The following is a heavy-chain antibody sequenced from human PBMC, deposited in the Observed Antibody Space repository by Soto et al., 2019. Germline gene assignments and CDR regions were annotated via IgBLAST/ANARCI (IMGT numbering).Heavy chain of an antibody. Sequence: SVKVYCQASGYTFTSYGISWVRQAPVQGLEWMGWISAYNGNTNYAQKVQGRVTMTTDTSTSTAYMELRSLRSDDTAVYYCARDCSSTSCFPVYWGQGTLVTVSS. D-gene: IGHD2-2*01. CDR2: ISAYNGNT. V-gene: IGHV1-18*04. CDR1: GYTFTSYG. CDR3: ARDCSSTSCFPVY. J-gene: IGHJ4*02.